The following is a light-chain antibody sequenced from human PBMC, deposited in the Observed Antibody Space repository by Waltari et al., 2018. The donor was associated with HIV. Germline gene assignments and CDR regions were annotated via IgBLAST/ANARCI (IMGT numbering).Light chain of an antibody. CDR3: CSYAGVYVV. CDR1: SSDVGSYNL. V-gene: IGLV2-23*02. Sequence: QSALPQPASVSGSPGQSITISCAGTSSDVGSYNLFSWYQQHPGKAPKLMIYEVSKRPSGVSSRFSGSKSGSTASLTISGLQAEDEADYYCCSYAGVYVVFGGGTKLTVL. J-gene: IGLJ2*01. CDR2: EVS.